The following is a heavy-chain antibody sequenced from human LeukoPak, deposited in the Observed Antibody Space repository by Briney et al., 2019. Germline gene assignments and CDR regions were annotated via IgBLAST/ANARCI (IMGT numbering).Heavy chain of an antibody. CDR2: IYYSGST. J-gene: IGHJ4*02. CDR3: AATYSSGWYRFDY. Sequence: SETLSLTCTVSGGSISSHYWSWIRQPPGKGLEWIGYIYYSGSTDYNSSLKSRITMSLDTSKNQFSLKLSSVTAADTAVYYCAATYSSGWYRFDYWGQGTLVTVSS. D-gene: IGHD6-19*01. V-gene: IGHV4-59*11. CDR1: GGSISSHY.